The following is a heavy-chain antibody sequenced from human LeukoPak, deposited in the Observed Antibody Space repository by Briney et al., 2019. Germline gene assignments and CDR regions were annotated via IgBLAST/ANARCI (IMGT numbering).Heavy chain of an antibody. J-gene: IGHJ4*02. D-gene: IGHD3-10*01. Sequence: GESLKISCKGSGFYFPGYWIAWVRQMPGKGLEWMGIIYPSDSATTYSPSLQGQVTISADKSISTAYLQWSSLKASDTALYYCARLGYYNSGAIAYWGQGTLVTVSS. CDR2: IYPSDSAT. CDR1: GFYFPGYW. V-gene: IGHV5-51*01. CDR3: ARLGYYNSGAIAY.